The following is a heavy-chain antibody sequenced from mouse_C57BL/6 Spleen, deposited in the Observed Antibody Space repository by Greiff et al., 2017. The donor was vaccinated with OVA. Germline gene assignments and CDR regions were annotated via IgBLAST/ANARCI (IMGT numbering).Heavy chain of an antibody. CDR1: GYTFTSCW. CDR3: AIYGNYFDY. CDR2: IDPSDSYT. J-gene: IGHJ2*01. D-gene: IGHD2-1*01. Sequence: QVQLQQPGAELVMPGASVKLSCKASGYTFTSCWMHWVKQRPGQGLEWIGEIDPSDSYTNYNQKFKGKSTLTVDKSSSTAYMQLSSLTSEDSAVYYCAIYGNYFDYWGQGTTLTVSS. V-gene: IGHV1-69*01.